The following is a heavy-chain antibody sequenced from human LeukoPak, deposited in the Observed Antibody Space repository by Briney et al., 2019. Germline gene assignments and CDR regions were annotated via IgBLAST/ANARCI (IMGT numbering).Heavy chain of an antibody. J-gene: IGHJ4*02. CDR1: GESSFSNYY. CDR3: SRQVVGNDY. Sequence: SETLSVTCAVYGESSFSNYYWSWIRQTPGGALEWIGEINHSGYTNYNPSLKSRVTLSIDTSKNQFSLRLNSVTAADTAVYYCSRQVVGNDYWGQGTLVTVSS. V-gene: IGHV4-34*01. D-gene: IGHD3-22*01. CDR2: INHSGYT.